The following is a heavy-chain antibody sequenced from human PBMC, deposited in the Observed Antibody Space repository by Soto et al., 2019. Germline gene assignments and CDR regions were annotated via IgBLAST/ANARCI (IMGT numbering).Heavy chain of an antibody. Sequence: SETLSLTCTISGGSISVYYWSWIRQPAGKGLEWIGRIYTSGSPSYNPSLKSRVTMSVDTSKNQFSLKLSSVTAADTALYYCAGDTAMVGFLDYWGQGALVTVSS. V-gene: IGHV4-4*07. CDR1: GGSISVYY. D-gene: IGHD5-18*01. CDR2: IYTSGSP. J-gene: IGHJ4*02. CDR3: AGDTAMVGFLDY.